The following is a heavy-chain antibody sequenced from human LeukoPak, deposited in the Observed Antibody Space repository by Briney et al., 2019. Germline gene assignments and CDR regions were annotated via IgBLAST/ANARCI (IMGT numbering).Heavy chain of an antibody. CDR3: ARGYDSWDS. Sequence: PGGSLRLSCAASGFTFSSDEMNWVRQAPGKGLQWISYINTDGATIYCADSVKGRFTISRDNAKNSLYLQMNSLRAEDTAVYYCARGYDSWDSWGQGTLVTVSS. D-gene: IGHD3-16*01. V-gene: IGHV3-48*03. CDR1: GFTFSSDE. CDR2: INTDGATI. J-gene: IGHJ4*02.